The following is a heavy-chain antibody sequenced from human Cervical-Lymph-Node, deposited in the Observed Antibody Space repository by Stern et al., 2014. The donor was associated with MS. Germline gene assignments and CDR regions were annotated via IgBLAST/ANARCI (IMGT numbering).Heavy chain of an antibody. CDR3: AKHACTGAACPFDL. D-gene: IGHD2-8*02. J-gene: IGHJ4*02. CDR1: GDSISSYTHY. CDR2: VYYSGAT. Sequence: QVQLQESGPGLVKPSETLSLTCAVSGDSISSYTHYWAWIRQPPGKGLEWIGSVYYSGATYYNPSLSPPVPISVAPPNIPFPLGLNSVTAADTAVYYCAKHACTGAACPFDLWGQGTLVTVSS. V-gene: IGHV4-39*01.